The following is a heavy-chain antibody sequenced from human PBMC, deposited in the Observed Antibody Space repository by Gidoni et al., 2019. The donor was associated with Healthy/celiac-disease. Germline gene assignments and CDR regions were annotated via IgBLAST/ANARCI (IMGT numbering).Heavy chain of an antibody. J-gene: IGHJ4*02. D-gene: IGHD6-13*01. CDR3: ARGTLHQAAVGAFDY. Sequence: SRVTISVDTSKNQFSLKLSSVTAADTAVYYCARGTLHQAAVGAFDYWGQGTLVTVSS. V-gene: IGHV4-34*01.